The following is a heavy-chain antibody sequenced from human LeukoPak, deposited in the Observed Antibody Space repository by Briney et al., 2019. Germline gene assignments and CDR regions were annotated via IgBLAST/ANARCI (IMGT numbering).Heavy chain of an antibody. CDR1: GFTFSSYA. V-gene: IGHV3-23*01. D-gene: IGHD3-22*01. Sequence: GGSLRLSCAAPGFTFSSYAMSWVRQAPGKGLEWVSAISGSGGSTYYADSVKGRFTISRDNSKNTLYLQMNSLRAEDTAVYYCAKVPPRGYYDSSGYQGDYFDYWGQGTLVTVSS. J-gene: IGHJ4*02. CDR2: ISGSGGST. CDR3: AKVPPRGYYDSSGYQGDYFDY.